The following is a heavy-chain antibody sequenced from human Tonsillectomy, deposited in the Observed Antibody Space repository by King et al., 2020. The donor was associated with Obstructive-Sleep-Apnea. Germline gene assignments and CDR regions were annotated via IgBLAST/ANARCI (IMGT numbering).Heavy chain of an antibody. Sequence: QLQESGPGLVKPSETLSLTCTVSNGSITSSSYYWGWIRQPPGKGLECIGSIYYSGSTYYNPSLKSLVTMSVDTSKNQFSLKLSSVTAADTAVYYCASLGGWYEPFGYWGQGTLVAVSS. V-gene: IGHV4-39*07. D-gene: IGHD6-19*01. CDR3: ASLGGWYEPFGY. CDR1: NGSITSSSYY. CDR2: IYYSGST. J-gene: IGHJ4*02.